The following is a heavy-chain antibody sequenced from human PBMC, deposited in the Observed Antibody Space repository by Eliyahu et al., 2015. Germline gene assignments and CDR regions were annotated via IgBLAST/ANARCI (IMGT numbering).Heavy chain of an antibody. J-gene: IGHJ5*02. D-gene: IGHD6-19*01. Sequence: QVQLVESGGGVVQPGRSLRLSCAASGFTFINYAFNWVRQAPGKGLEWVAIISYDGNNNYYADSVKGRFTISRDNSKNTLYLQMNSLRLEDTAVYYCARAPSSGCFYNWFDPWGQGTLVTVSS. CDR1: GFTFINYA. CDR3: ARAPSSGCFYNWFDP. V-gene: IGHV3-30*01. CDR2: ISYDGNNN.